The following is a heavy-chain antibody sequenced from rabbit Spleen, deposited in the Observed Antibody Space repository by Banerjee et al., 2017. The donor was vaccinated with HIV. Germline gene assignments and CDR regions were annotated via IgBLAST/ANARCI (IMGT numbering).Heavy chain of an antibody. J-gene: IGHJ4*01. CDR1: EFSFSNNVY. CDR2: IYIASGST. CDR3: ARGSATMTMVITGYYLKL. V-gene: IGHV1S40*01. Sequence: QSLEESGGDLVKPGASLTLTCTASEFSFSNNVYMCWVRQAPGKGLEWIACIYIASGSTYYASWAKGRFTISKTSSTTVTLQMTSLTAADTATYFCARGSATMTMVITGYYLKLWGQGTLVTVS. D-gene: IGHD2-1*01.